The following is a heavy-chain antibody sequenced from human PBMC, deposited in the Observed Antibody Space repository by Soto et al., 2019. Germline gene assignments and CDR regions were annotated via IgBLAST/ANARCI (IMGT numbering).Heavy chain of an antibody. CDR1: GGSISSGGYY. CDR2: IYYSGST. D-gene: IGHD2-15*01. Sequence: QVQLQESGPGLVKPSQTLSLTYTVSGGSISSGGYYWSWIRQHPGKGLEWIGYIYYSGSTYYNPSLKSRVTISVDTSKNQFSLKLSSVTAADTAVYYCARDQISPDYYGMDVWGQGTTVTVSS. CDR3: ARDQISPDYYGMDV. J-gene: IGHJ6*02. V-gene: IGHV4-31*03.